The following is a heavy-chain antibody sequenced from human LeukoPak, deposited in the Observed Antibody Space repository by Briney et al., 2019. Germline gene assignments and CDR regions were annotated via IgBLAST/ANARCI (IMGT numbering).Heavy chain of an antibody. V-gene: IGHV4-39*01. CDR3: ARPGGGELPYNWFDP. J-gene: IGHJ5*02. D-gene: IGHD1-26*01. CDR1: GGSISSSSYY. CDR2: IYYSGST. Sequence: SETLSLTCTVSGGSISSSSYYWGRIRQPPGKGLEWPGSIYYSGSTYVKPSLKSRVTRAVDTSKNQFSLKLSSGTGADTAVYYCARPGGGELPYNWFDPWGQGTLVTVSS.